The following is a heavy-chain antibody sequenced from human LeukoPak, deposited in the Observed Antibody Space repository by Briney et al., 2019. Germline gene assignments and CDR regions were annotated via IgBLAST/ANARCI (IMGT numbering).Heavy chain of an antibody. D-gene: IGHD2-8*01. Sequence: SETLSLTCAVYGGSFSGYSWNWIRQPPGKGLEWIGEINHSGSTNHNPSLKRRVTISVDTSKNQISLKLSSVTAADTAVCYCARETNCYFDYWGQGNLVTVSS. CDR2: INHSGST. J-gene: IGHJ4*02. CDR1: GGSFSGYS. V-gene: IGHV4-34*01. CDR3: ARETNCYFDY.